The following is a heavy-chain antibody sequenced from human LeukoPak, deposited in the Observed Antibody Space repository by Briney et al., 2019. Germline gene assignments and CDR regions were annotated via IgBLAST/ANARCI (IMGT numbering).Heavy chain of an antibody. D-gene: IGHD6-13*01. J-gene: IGHJ4*02. CDR3: ARDSGYSSSWYVLRGRGSSVPGYFDY. CDR2: IYYSGST. V-gene: IGHV4-59*01. CDR1: GGSISSYY. Sequence: PSETLSLTCTVSGGSISSYYWSWIRQPPGKGLEWIGYIYYSGSTNYNPSLKSRVTISVDTSKNQFSLKLSSVTAADTAVYYCARDSGYSSSWYVLRGRGSSVPGYFDYWGQGTLVTVSS.